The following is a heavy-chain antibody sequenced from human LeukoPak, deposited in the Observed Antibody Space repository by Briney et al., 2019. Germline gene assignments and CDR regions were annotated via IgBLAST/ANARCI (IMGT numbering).Heavy chain of an antibody. CDR1: GFTFSSYW. Sequence: GGSLRLSCAASGFTFSSYWMSWVRQAPGKGLGWVANIKQDGSEKYYVDSVKGRFTISRDNAKNSLYLQMNSLRAEDTAVYYCAREDFDYDFWSGYYNYWGQGTLVTVSS. CDR2: IKQDGSEK. V-gene: IGHV3-7*01. CDR3: AREDFDYDFWSGYYNY. J-gene: IGHJ4*02. D-gene: IGHD3-3*01.